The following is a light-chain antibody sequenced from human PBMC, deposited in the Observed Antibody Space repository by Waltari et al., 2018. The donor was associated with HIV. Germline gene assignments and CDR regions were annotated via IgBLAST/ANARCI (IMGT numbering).Light chain of an antibody. CDR1: SSDIGTSNH. J-gene: IGLJ2*01. Sequence: QSALTQPASMSGSPGQSITISCTGTSSDIGTSNHFSLYQQHPGQVPKLIICEDNKRPSDTSSRFSGSKSGDTAFLTISGLQAEDEADYYCCSYTTSNTLVFGGGTKLTIL. CDR3: CSYTTSNTLV. V-gene: IGLV2-14*01. CDR2: EDN.